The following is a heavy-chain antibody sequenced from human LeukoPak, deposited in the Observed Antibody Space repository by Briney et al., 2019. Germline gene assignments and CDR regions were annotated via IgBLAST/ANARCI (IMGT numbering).Heavy chain of an antibody. CDR2: ISWNSGSI. CDR1: GFTFDDYA. D-gene: IGHD5-18*01. V-gene: IGHV3-9*01. J-gene: IGHJ3*02. CDR3: AKDIRDTPDAFDI. Sequence: GGSLRLSCAASGFTFDDYAMHWVRRAPGKGLEWVSGISWNSGSIGYADSVKGRFTISRDNAKNSLYLQMNSLRAEDTALYYCAKDIRDTPDAFDIWGQGTMVTVSS.